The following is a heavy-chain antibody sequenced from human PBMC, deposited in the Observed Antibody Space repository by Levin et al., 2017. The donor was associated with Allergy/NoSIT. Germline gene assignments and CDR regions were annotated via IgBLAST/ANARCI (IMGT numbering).Heavy chain of an antibody. CDR1: GYTFTSYG. J-gene: IGHJ6*02. Sequence: ASVKVSCKASGYTFTSYGISWVRQAPGQGLEWMGWITTYNGNTNYAQKFQGRVTMTTDTSTSTAYMELRSLRPGDTAVYYCARGPMVRGVIVYYYGMDVWGQGTTVTVSS. D-gene: IGHD3-10*01. CDR3: ARGPMVRGVIVYYYGMDV. V-gene: IGHV1-18*01. CDR2: ITTYNGNT.